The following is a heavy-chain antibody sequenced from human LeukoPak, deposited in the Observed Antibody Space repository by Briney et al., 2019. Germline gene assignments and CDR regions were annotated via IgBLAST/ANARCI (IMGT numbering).Heavy chain of an antibody. Sequence: PSETLSLTCTVSGGSISSHYWSWIRRPPGKGLEWIGYIYYSGSTNYNPSLKSRVTISVDTSKNQFSLKLSSVTAADTAVYYCARGGYYYGPLVFDYWGQGTLVTVSS. CDR3: ARGGYYYGPLVFDY. CDR2: IYYSGST. J-gene: IGHJ4*02. D-gene: IGHD3-10*01. CDR1: GGSISSHY. V-gene: IGHV4-59*11.